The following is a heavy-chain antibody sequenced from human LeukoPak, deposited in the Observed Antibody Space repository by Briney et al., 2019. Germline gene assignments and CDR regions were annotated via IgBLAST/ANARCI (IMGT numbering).Heavy chain of an antibody. J-gene: IGHJ6*03. D-gene: IGHD2-15*01. Sequence: SETLSLTCTVSGGSISSYYWSWIRQPPGKGLEWIGYIYTSGSTNYNPSLKSRVTISVDTSKNQFSLKLSSVTAADTAVYYCARQASFYCSGGSCYWGDYYYMDVWGKGTTVTVSS. CDR1: GGSISSYY. CDR2: IYTSGST. V-gene: IGHV4-4*09. CDR3: ARQASFYCSGGSCYWGDYYYMDV.